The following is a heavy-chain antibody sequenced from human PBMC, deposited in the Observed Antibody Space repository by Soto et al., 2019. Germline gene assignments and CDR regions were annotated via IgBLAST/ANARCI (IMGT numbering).Heavy chain of an antibody. Sequence: EAQLLQSGGGLVQPGGSLRLSCAASGFTFSDYAMSWVRQAPGKGLEWVSALGGSNRDTHYAASVEGRFTVSRDNSKSTLFLQMNSLRVEDTAIYYCAKDRVDHNSVWDPFDIWGQGTLVTVSS. V-gene: IGHV3-23*01. CDR3: AKDRVDHNSVWDPFDI. CDR1: GFTFSDYA. CDR2: LGGSNRDT. D-gene: IGHD2-15*01. J-gene: IGHJ3*02.